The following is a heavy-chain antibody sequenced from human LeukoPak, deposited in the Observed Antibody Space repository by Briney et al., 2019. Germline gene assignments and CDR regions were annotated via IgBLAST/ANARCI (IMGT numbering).Heavy chain of an antibody. Sequence: PGGSLRLSCVASGFTFSSYWMNWVRQAPGKGLEWVSNINQGGSDKYYGDSVTGRFTISRDNAKKSLSLQMNSLRAEDTAVYYCARDHTYSKILTGYFAAFDLWGQGTMVTVSS. D-gene: IGHD3-9*01. CDR3: ARDHTYSKILTGYFAAFDL. V-gene: IGHV3-7*01. J-gene: IGHJ3*01. CDR1: GFTFSSYW. CDR2: INQGGSDK.